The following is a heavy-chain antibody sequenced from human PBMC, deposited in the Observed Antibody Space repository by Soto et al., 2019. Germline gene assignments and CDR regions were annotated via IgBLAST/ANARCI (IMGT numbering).Heavy chain of an antibody. D-gene: IGHD3-10*01. CDR3: ARDYYGSGSSPGYFDY. CDR1: GGSISSYY. J-gene: IGHJ4*02. V-gene: IGHV4-4*07. CDR2: IYTSGST. Sequence: QVQLQESGPGLVKPSETLSLTCTVSGGSISSYYWSWIRQPAGKGLEWIGRIYTSGSTNYNPSLKSRVTMSVDTSKNQFSLTLSSVTAADTAVYYCARDYYGSGSSPGYFDYWGQGTLVTVSS.